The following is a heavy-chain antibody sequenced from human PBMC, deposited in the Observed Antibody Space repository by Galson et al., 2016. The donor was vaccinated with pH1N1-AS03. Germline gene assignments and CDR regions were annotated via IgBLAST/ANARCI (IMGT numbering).Heavy chain of an antibody. CDR2: IYPNNGDT. CDR3: ARDRGSGYDLFDYYYGMDV. CDR1: GYPFIGYY. V-gene: IGHV1-2*06. Sequence: SVKVSCKASGYPFIGYYMHWVRQAPGQGLEWMGRIYPNNGDTVYVRNLQGRVTMTSDTSTNTAYMELSSLRSEDTAVYYCARDRGSGYDLFDYYYGMDVWGQGTTVTVSS. J-gene: IGHJ6*02. D-gene: IGHD5-12*01.